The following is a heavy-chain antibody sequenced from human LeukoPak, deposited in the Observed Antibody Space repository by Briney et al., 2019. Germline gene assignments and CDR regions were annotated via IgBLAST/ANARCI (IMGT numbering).Heavy chain of an antibody. D-gene: IGHD6-13*01. J-gene: IGHJ4*02. CDR2: LSGSGRST. V-gene: IGHV3-23*01. CDR3: AKDSLGYSSSWYSY. CDR1: GFTFSSYA. Sequence: GGSLRLSCAASGFTFSSYAMSWVRQAPGKGLEWVSGLSGSGRSTYDADSVKGRLTISRDNSKNTLYLQMNSLRAEDTAVYYCAKDSLGYSSSWYSYWGQGTLVTVSS.